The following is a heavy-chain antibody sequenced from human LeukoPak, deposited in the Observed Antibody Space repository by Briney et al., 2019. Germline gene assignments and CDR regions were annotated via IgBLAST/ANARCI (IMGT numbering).Heavy chain of an antibody. V-gene: IGHV7-4-1*02. D-gene: IGHD3-3*01. Sequence: ASVQVSCKASGYTFTDYYIHWVRQAPGQGLEWMGWINTNTGNPTYAQGFTGRFVFSLDTSVSTAYLQISSLKAEDTAVYYCARNYDFWSGPLAIYYYYYMDVWGKGTTVTVSS. CDR1: GYTFTDYY. J-gene: IGHJ6*03. CDR2: INTNTGNP. CDR3: ARNYDFWSGPLAIYYYYYMDV.